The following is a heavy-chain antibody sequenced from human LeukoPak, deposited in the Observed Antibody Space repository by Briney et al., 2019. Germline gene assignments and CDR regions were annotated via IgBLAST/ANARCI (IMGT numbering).Heavy chain of an antibody. CDR1: GFTFSSYA. CDR3: ARDLNRRKKYDDY. D-gene: IGHD2/OR15-2a*01. J-gene: IGHJ4*02. Sequence: WGTLRLSCAASGFTFSSYAMHWVRQAPGRGLEWVAVASCDGSNQYYADSVKGRFTISTDNSKNKLYLHMNTLKAEDTDVYYCARDLNRRKKYDDYWGKGTLVS. CDR2: ASCDGSNQ. V-gene: IGHV3-30*04.